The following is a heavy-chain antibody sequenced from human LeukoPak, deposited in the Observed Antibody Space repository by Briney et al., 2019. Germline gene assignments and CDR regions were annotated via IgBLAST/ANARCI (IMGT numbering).Heavy chain of an antibody. J-gene: IGHJ4*02. Sequence: GGSLRLSCAASGFTFSSYAMHWVRQAPGKGLEWVAVISYDGSNKYYADSVKGRFTISRDNSKNTLYLHMNSLGAEDTAVYYCATLKQWLHDLGFDYWGQGTLVTVSS. CDR3: ATLKQWLHDLGFDY. CDR1: GFTFSSYA. D-gene: IGHD6-19*01. CDR2: ISYDGSNK. V-gene: IGHV3-30-3*01.